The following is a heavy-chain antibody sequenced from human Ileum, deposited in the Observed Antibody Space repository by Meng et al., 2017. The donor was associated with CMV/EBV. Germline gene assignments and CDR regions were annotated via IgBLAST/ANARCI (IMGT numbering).Heavy chain of an antibody. CDR3: ARRRYCSSTSCYTRYAFDI. CDR1: FTSYW. J-gene: IGHJ3*02. D-gene: IGHD2-2*02. CDR2: IYPGDSDT. Sequence: FTSYWIGWVRQMPGKGLEWMGIIYPGDSDTRYSPSFQGQVTISADKSISTAYLQWSSLKASDTAMYYCARRRYCSSTSCYTRYAFDIWGQGTMVTVSS. V-gene: IGHV5-51*01.